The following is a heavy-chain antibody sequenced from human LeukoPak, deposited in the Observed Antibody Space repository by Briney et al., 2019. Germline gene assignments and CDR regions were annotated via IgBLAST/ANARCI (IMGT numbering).Heavy chain of an antibody. CDR3: ASSPTSECSGGSCYSY. V-gene: IGHV1-2*02. Sequence: ASVKVSCKASGYTFTGYYMHWVRQARGQGLEWMGWIHPNSGGTNYVQKFQGRVTMTRDTSITTAYMQLSRLRSDDTAVYYCASSPTSECSGGSCYSYWGQGTLVTVSS. CDR2: IHPNSGGT. CDR1: GYTFTGYY. D-gene: IGHD2-15*01. J-gene: IGHJ4*02.